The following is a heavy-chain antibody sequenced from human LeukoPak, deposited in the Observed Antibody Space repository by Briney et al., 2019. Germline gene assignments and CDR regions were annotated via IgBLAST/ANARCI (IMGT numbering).Heavy chain of an antibody. CDR1: GFAFGDYA. J-gene: IGHJ4*02. CDR3: TRGSAYSGIYSFDY. V-gene: IGHV3-49*03. Sequence: PGGSLRLSCTTSGFAFGDYALSWFRQAPGKGLEWVGFIRRKAYRGTTEYAASVKGRFTISRDDSNSIAYLQMDSLKTEDTAVYYCTRGSAYSGIYSFDYWGQGALVTVSS. D-gene: IGHD2-21*01. CDR2: IRRKAYRGTT.